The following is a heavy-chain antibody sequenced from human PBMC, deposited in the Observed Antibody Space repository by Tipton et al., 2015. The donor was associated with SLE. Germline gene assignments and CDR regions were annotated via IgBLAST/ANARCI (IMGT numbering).Heavy chain of an antibody. CDR2: IYSGGSK. V-gene: IGHV3-23*03. D-gene: IGHD1-26*01. Sequence: SLRLSCAASGFTFSSYAMNWVRQAPGKGLEWVSAIYSGGSKYYADSVKGRFTISRDNSKNTLYLQMNSLRPEDTAIYYCAKPLLLVGAFDYWGQGTLVTVSS. CDR1: GFTFSSYA. J-gene: IGHJ4*02. CDR3: AKPLLLVGAFDY.